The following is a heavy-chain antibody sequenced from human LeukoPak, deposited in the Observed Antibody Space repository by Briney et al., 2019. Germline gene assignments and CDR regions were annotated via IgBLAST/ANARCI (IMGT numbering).Heavy chain of an antibody. D-gene: IGHD3-10*01. CDR2: IDSDGSGA. CDR1: GFTFSSYW. J-gene: IGHJ5*02. Sequence: GGSLRLSCAASGFTFSSYWMHWVRQAPGMGLVWVSRIDSDGSGASYADSVKGRFTISRDNAKNTLYLQMNSLRAEDTAVYYCARIGRSGSGSYFFLDPWGQGTLVTVSS. V-gene: IGHV3-74*01. CDR3: ARIGRSGSGSYFFLDP.